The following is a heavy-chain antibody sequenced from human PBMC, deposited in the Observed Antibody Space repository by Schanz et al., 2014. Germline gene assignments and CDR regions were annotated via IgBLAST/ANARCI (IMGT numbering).Heavy chain of an antibody. CDR2: INLSGGST. J-gene: IGHJ4*02. D-gene: IGHD3-9*01. CDR1: EYTFTRHY. V-gene: IGHV1-46*01. CDR3: ATGKGDILTGRY. Sequence: QVQLVQSGAEVKKPGTAVKVSCKASEYTFTRHYMHWVRQAPGQGLEWMGIINLSGGSTNYAQKLQGRVTMTRDTSTSTVYMELSSLRSEDTAVYYCATGKGDILTGRYWGQGTLVTVSS.